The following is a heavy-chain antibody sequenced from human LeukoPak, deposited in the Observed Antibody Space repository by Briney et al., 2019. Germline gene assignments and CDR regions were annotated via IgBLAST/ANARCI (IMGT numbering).Heavy chain of an antibody. CDR1: GFTFSSYA. V-gene: IGHV3-23*01. Sequence: GGSLRLSCAASGFTFSSYAMSWVRQAPGKGLEWVPAISGSGGSTYYADSVKGRFTISRDNSKNTLYLQMNSLRAEDTAVYYCARPLVVPTATGDDYWGQGTLVTVSS. CDR2: ISGSGGST. D-gene: IGHD2-2*01. J-gene: IGHJ4*02. CDR3: ARPLVVPTATGDDY.